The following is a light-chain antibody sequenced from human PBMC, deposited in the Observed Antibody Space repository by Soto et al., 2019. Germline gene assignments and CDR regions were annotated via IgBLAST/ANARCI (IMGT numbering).Light chain of an antibody. Sequence: DIQMTQSPSTLSASVGDRVTITCRASQSISSWLAWYQQKPGKAPKLLIYKASSLESGVPSRFSGSGSGTEFTLTISSLQPDDFATYYCQQYNSYPSTFGQGNKLEIK. J-gene: IGKJ2*02. V-gene: IGKV1-5*03. CDR3: QQYNSYPST. CDR1: QSISSW. CDR2: KAS.